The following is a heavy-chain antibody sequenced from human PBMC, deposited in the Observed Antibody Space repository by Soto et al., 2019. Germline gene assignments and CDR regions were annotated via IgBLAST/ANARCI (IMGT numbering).Heavy chain of an antibody. Sequence: SVKVSCKAAGYTFTGYYMHWVRQAPGQGLEWMGCINPNNGDTYYAQKFQGRVTMARDTSISTAYMELSRLRSDDTAVYHCARSSGSYSYYGMDVWGQGTTVTVSS. CDR2: INPNNGDT. J-gene: IGHJ6*02. CDR3: ARSSGSYSYYGMDV. CDR1: GYTFTGYY. V-gene: IGHV1-2*02. D-gene: IGHD3-10*01.